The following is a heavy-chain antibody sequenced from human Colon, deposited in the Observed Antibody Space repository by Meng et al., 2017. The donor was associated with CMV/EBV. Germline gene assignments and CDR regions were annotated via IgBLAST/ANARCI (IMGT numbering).Heavy chain of an antibody. V-gene: IGHV4-4*07. CDR1: GGSSNTYY. CDR2: IYSDGTT. D-gene: IGHD2-15*01. Sequence: AAAPSLVTPSGTRSLTSTFAGGSSNTYYCNWTRPPAGKGLEWIGRIYSDGTTNYNPSLRSRVSMSVDTSKNQFSLKLTSATAADTAVYYCARDXGDCSGDTCHSHFDYWGQGTLVTVSS. J-gene: IGHJ4*02. CDR3: ARDXGDCSGDTCHSHFDY.